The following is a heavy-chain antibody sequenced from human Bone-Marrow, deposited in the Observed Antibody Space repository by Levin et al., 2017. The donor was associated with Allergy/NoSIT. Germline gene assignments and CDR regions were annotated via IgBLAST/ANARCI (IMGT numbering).Heavy chain of an antibody. CDR1: GFTFSSNS. CDR3: ARDRAASAVAGPYYFDY. CDR2: ISIRSNYI. Sequence: GGSLRLSCAASGFTFSSNSMNWVRQAPGKGLEWVSSISIRSNYIYYADSVKGRFTISRDNAKHSLYLQMNSLRVDDTAVYYCARDRAASAVAGPYYFDYWGQGTLVTVSS. V-gene: IGHV3-21*01. D-gene: IGHD6-19*01. J-gene: IGHJ4*02.